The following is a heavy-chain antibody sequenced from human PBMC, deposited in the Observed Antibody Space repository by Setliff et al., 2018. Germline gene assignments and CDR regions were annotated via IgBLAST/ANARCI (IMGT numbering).Heavy chain of an antibody. CDR2: INHSGST. J-gene: IGHJ4*02. Sequence: SETLSLTCAVYGDSFSDYYWSWIRQPPGKGLEWIEEINHSGSTNYNPSLKSRVTISVDTSKNQFSLKLSSVTAADTAVYYCAGTPALGTSWLSPFDYWGQGTLVTVSS. V-gene: IGHV4-34*01. D-gene: IGHD5-12*01. CDR3: AGTPALGTSWLSPFDY. CDR1: GDSFSDYY.